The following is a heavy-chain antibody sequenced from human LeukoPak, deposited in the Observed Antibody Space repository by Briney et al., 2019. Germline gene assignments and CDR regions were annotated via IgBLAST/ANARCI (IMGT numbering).Heavy chain of an antibody. J-gene: IGHJ4*02. CDR2: ISSSGSTI. Sequence: PGGSLRLSCAASGFTFSDYYMSWIRQAPGKGLEWVSYISSSGSTIYYADSVKGRFTISRDNAKNSLYLQMNSLRAEDTAVYCCARSWQVPAAMGFDYWGQGTLVTVSS. CDR1: GFTFSDYY. D-gene: IGHD2-2*01. CDR3: ARSWQVPAAMGFDY. V-gene: IGHV3-11*01.